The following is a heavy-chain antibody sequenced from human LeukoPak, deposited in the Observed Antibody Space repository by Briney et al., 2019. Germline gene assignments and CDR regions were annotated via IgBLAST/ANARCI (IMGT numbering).Heavy chain of an antibody. D-gene: IGHD3-16*01. Sequence: GGSLRLSCAASGFTFSSYWMHWVRQAPGKGLEWVANIKQDGSEKFYVDSVKGRFTISRDNAKNSLYLQMSSLRAEDTAVYYCASSQFHLSNFDYWGQGTLVTVSS. CDR2: IKQDGSEK. CDR3: ASSQFHLSNFDY. CDR1: GFTFSSYW. V-gene: IGHV3-7*01. J-gene: IGHJ4*02.